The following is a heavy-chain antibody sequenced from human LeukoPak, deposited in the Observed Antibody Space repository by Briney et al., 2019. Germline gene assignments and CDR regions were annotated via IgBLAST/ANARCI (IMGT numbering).Heavy chain of an antibody. CDR3: ARGRNYYDSSGYYYESAFDI. J-gene: IGHJ3*02. CDR1: GGSTSSYY. V-gene: IGHV4-4*07. D-gene: IGHD3-22*01. CDR2: IYTSGST. Sequence: SETLSLTCTVSGGSTSSYYWSWIRQPAGKGLEWIGRIYTSGSTNYNPSLKSRVTISVDTSKNQFSLKLSSVTAADTAVYYCARGRNYYDSSGYYYESAFDIWGQGTMVTVSS.